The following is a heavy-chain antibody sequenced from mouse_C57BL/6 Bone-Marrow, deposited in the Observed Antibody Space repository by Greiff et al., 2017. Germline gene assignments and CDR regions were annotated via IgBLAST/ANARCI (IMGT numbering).Heavy chain of an antibody. CDR1: GYTFSDYG. V-gene: IGHV5-17*01. CDR3: ARPYFDY. Sequence: EVKLVESGGGLVKPGGSLKLSCAASGYTFSDYGMHWVRQAPEKGLEWVAYISSGSSTIYYADTVKGRFTFSRDNAQNTLFLQMTSLRSEGAAIYYCARPYFDYWGQGTTLTVSS. J-gene: IGHJ2*01. CDR2: ISSGSSTI.